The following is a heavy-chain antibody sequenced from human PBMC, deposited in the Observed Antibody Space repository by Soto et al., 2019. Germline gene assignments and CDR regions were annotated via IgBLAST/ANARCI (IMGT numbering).Heavy chain of an antibody. CDR2: IYHSVST. CDR1: GGSISSGGYS. D-gene: IGHD3-10*01. Sequence: SETLSLTCAVSGGSISSGGYSWGWIRQPPGKGLEWIGYIYHSVSTYYNPSLKSRVTISVDRSKNQFSLRLSSVTAADTAVYYCAREFRSRSGSLGVGYAFDIWGQGTMVTVSS. CDR3: AREFRSRSGSLGVGYAFDI. V-gene: IGHV4-30-2*01. J-gene: IGHJ3*02.